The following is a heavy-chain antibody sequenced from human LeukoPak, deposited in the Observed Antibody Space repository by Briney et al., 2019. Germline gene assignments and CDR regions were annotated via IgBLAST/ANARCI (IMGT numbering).Heavy chain of an antibody. V-gene: IGHV3-48*03. J-gene: IGHJ4*02. Sequence: QPGGSLRLSCAASGFTFSSYEMNWVRQAPGKGLEWVSYISSSGSTIYYADSVKGRFTISRDNAKNSLYLQMNSLRAEDTAVYYCARTLYDFWSASYSYYFDYWGQGTLVTVSS. D-gene: IGHD3-3*01. CDR3: ARTLYDFWSASYSYYFDY. CDR2: ISSSGSTI. CDR1: GFTFSSYE.